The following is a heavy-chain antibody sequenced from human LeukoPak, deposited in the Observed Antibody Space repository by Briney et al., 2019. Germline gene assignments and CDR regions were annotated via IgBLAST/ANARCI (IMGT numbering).Heavy chain of an antibody. Sequence: GASMKVSCKASGYTFTSYGISWVRQAPGQGLEWMGWISAYNGNTNYAQKLQGRVTMTTDTSTSTAYMELRSLRSDDTAVYYCARDLSRGVAAAGTSRRFDYWGQGTLVTVSS. V-gene: IGHV1-18*04. CDR2: ISAYNGNT. J-gene: IGHJ4*02. CDR1: GYTFTSYG. CDR3: ARDLSRGVAAAGTSRRFDY. D-gene: IGHD6-13*01.